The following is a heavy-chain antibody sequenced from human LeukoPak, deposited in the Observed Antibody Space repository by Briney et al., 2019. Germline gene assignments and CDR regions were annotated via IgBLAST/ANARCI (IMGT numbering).Heavy chain of an antibody. CDR3: ASQSKIAAAGFDY. CDR1: GGTFSSYA. J-gene: IGHJ4*02. V-gene: IGHV1-69*05. D-gene: IGHD6-13*01. CDR2: IIPIFGTA. Sequence: ASVKVSCKASGGTFSSYAISWVRQAPGQGLEWMGRIIPIFGTANYAQKFQGRVTITTDESTSTAYMELSSLRSEDTAVYYCASQSKIAAAGFDYWGQGTLVIVSS.